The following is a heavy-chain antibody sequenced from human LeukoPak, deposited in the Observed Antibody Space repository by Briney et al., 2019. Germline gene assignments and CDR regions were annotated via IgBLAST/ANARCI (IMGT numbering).Heavy chain of an antibody. Sequence: GGSLRLSCTASGFTFSSFAMNWVRQAPGKGLEWVSGIGAGGTFTYYADSVKGRFTISRDNSRNTLYLQMNSLRADDTAVYYCAKDLDYTTYAYYFDYWGQGTLVTVSS. D-gene: IGHD4-11*01. CDR2: IGAGGTFT. J-gene: IGHJ4*02. CDR1: GFTFSSFA. CDR3: AKDLDYTTYAYYFDY. V-gene: IGHV3-23*01.